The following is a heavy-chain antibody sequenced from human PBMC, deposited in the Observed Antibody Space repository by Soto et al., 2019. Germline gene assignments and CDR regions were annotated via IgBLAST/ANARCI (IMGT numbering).Heavy chain of an antibody. CDR1: GFTFGNSW. CDR3: ATAEVDY. J-gene: IGHJ4*02. V-gene: IGHV3-74*01. CDR2: MNSDGSST. Sequence: GGSLRLSCAASGFTFGNSWMHWVRQAPGEGLEWVSRMNSDGSSTNYADSVKGRFTVSRDNAKNTLYLQMNSLRAEDTAVYYCATAEVDYWGPGTLVTVYS.